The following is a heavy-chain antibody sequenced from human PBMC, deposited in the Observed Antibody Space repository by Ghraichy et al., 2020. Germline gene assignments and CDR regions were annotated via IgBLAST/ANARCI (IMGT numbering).Heavy chain of an antibody. Sequence: GGSLRLSCATSGFSFSEYGMHWVRQAPGKGLEWVAFLQSDGGDKYYGDSVKGRFTIARDNSRTTLFLQMNSLRPEDTAVYYCAKDLTLDFYGSGSYGMDVWGQGTTVTVSS. CDR1: GFSFSEYG. CDR3: AKDLTLDFYGSGSYGMDV. V-gene: IGHV3-30*02. D-gene: IGHD3-10*01. CDR2: LQSDGGDK. J-gene: IGHJ6*02.